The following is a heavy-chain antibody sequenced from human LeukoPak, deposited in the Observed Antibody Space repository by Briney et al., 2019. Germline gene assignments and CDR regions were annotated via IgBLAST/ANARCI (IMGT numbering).Heavy chain of an antibody. CDR3: ARDLHCSGGSCYSGLHY. J-gene: IGHJ4*02. D-gene: IGHD2-15*01. CDR1: GFTFSSYG. V-gene: IGHV3-30*02. Sequence: GGSLRLSCAASGFTFSSYGMHWVRQAPGKGLEWVAFIRYDGSNKYYADSVKGRFTISRDNSKNTLYLQMNSLRAEDTAVYYCARDLHCSGGSCYSGLHYWGQGTLVTVSS. CDR2: IRYDGSNK.